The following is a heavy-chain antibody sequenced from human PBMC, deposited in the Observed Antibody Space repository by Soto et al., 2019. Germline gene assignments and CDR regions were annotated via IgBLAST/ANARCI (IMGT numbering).Heavy chain of an antibody. CDR3: ARDLFGYDY. J-gene: IGHJ4*02. V-gene: IGHV3-64*07. CDR2: IGDTGGDR. D-gene: IGHD6-25*01. CDR1: GFTFSSLA. Sequence: EVQLVESGGGLVQPGGSLRLSCTASGFTFSSLAMHWVRQAPGKRLELVSTIGDTGGDRYYADSVKGRFTISRDNSKNTLYLHMGSLTTEDMAVYYCARDLFGYDYWVQGTLVTVSS.